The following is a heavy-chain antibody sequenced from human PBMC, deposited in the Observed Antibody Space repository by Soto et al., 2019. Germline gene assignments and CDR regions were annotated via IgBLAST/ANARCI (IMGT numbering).Heavy chain of an antibody. D-gene: IGHD2-15*01. CDR1: GFTFSSYG. V-gene: IGHV3-33*01. CDR2: IWYDGSNK. CDR3: ARELQVDCSGGSCPDAFDI. Sequence: QVQLVESGGGVVQPGRSLRLSCAASGFTFSSYGMHWVRQAPGKGLEWVAVIWYDGSNKYYADSVKGRFTISRDNSKNTLYLQMNSLRAEDTAVYYCARELQVDCSGGSCPDAFDIWGQGTMVTVSS. J-gene: IGHJ3*02.